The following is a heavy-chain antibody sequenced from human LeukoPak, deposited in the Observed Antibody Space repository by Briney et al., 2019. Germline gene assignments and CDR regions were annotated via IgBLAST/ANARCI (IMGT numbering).Heavy chain of an antibody. Sequence: GRSLRLSCAASGFTFSNFGMHWVRQAPGKGLEWVAVIRFDGSNNYYADSVKGRFTISRDDSKNTLYLQMNSLRAEDTAVYYCAKVGDTSMVKPYWYFDLWGRGTLVTVSS. D-gene: IGHD5-18*01. J-gene: IGHJ2*01. V-gene: IGHV3-30*02. CDR1: GFTFSNFG. CDR2: IRFDGSNN. CDR3: AKVGDTSMVKPYWYFDL.